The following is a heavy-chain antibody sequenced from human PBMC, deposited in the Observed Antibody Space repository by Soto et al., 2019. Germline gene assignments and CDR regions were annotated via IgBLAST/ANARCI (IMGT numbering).Heavy chain of an antibody. D-gene: IGHD3-3*01. V-gene: IGHV4-31*03. Sequence: SETQSLTCTVSGDSIRGVDYDWSWIRQHPAKGLECIPYLYYTSSTYYNPSLKSRVTISLDTSKIQFSLKLSPVPAADTALSYCARDTGYYGGYNWFHPWVQGSLVHVS. CDR1: GDSIRGVDYD. CDR3: ARDTGYYGGYNWFHP. J-gene: IGHJ5*02. CDR2: LYYTSST.